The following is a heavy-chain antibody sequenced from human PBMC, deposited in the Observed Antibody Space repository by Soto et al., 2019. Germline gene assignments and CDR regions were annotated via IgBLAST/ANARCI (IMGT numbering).Heavy chain of an antibody. CDR1: GFTFSSYG. V-gene: IGHV3-30*18. J-gene: IGHJ6*02. Sequence: GGSLRLSWAASGFTFSSYGMHWVRQAPGKGLEWVAVISYDGSNKYYADSVKGRFTISRDNSKNTLYLQMNSLRAEDTAVYYCAKDGHSVGNIAVSGTDYYYVMDVWGQGTTVTVSS. D-gene: IGHD6-19*01. CDR3: AKDGHSVGNIAVSGTDYYYVMDV. CDR2: ISYDGSNK.